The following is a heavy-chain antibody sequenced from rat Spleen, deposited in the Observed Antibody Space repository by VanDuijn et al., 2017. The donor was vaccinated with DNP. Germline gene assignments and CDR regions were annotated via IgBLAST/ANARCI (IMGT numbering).Heavy chain of an antibody. J-gene: IGHJ2*01. CDR1: GYSITSNY. V-gene: IGHV3-1*01. CDR2: ISYSGST. Sequence: EVQLQESGPGLVKPSQSLSLTCSVTGYSITSNYWGWIRKFPGNKMEYIGHISYSGSTNYNQSLKSRFSITRDTSKNQFFLQLNSVTTEETATYYCARWSRYFDYWGQGVMVTVSS. CDR3: ARWSRYFDY.